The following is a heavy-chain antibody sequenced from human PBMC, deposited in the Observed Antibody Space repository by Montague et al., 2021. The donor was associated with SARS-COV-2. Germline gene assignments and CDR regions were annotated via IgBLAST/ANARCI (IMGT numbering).Heavy chain of an antibody. CDR2: PYYRSKWYN. D-gene: IGHD1-1*01. V-gene: IGHV6-1*01. J-gene: IGHJ6*02. CDR1: GDSVFGHSAT. Sequence: CAISGDSVFGHSATSNWDTHSPSSRLELLGRPYYRSKWYNDYAVSVRGRVTINPDTSKNQFSLQLNSVTPEDTAIYYCTSGREGNYNVMDVWGQGTTVTVSS. CDR3: TSGREGNYNVMDV.